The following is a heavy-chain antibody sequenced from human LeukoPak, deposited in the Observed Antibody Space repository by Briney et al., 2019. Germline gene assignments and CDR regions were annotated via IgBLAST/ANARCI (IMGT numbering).Heavy chain of an antibody. CDR1: GGSISSSNW. CDR2: IYHSGST. CDR3: ARRRVWGGYRLDF. J-gene: IGHJ4*02. Sequence: PSETLSLTCAVSGGSISSSNWWSWVRQPPGKGLEWIGEIYHSGSTNYNPSLKSRVTISVDTSKNQFSLKLSSVTAADTAVYYCARRRVWGGYRLDFWGQGALVTVSS. D-gene: IGHD3-16*02. V-gene: IGHV4-4*02.